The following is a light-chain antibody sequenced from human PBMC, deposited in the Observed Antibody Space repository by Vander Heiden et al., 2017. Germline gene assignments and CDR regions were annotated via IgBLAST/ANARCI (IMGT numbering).Light chain of an antibody. CDR1: ALPNHH. CDR2: KDN. J-gene: IGLJ3*02. CDR3: HSAASSGTYDV. Sequence: SYELPQPPSVSVSPGQTARITCSGNALPNHHAYWYQQKPGQAPVVVIYKDNERPSRIPGRFSGSRSGTTVTLTISGVQAEDEADYYCHSAASSGTYDVFGGGTKLTVL. V-gene: IGLV3-25*03.